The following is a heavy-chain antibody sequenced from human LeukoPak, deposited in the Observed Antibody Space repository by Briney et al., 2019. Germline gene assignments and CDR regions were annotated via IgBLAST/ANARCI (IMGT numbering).Heavy chain of an antibody. D-gene: IGHD3-3*01. CDR1: GGTFSSYA. CDR2: IIPILGVA. Sequence: SVKVSCKASGGTFSSYAISWVRQAPGQGLEWMGRIIPILGVANYAQKFQGRVTITADKSTSTAYMELSSLRSEDTAVYYCAKNRDRWTTIYLRGAFDIWGQGTMVTVSS. J-gene: IGHJ3*02. V-gene: IGHV1-69*04. CDR3: AKNRDRWTTIYLRGAFDI.